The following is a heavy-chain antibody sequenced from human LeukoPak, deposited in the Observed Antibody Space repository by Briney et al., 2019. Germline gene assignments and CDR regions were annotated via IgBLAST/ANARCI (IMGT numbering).Heavy chain of an antibody. V-gene: IGHV4-59*11. CDR2: IYYSGST. D-gene: IGHD3-22*01. CDR1: GGSISSHS. Sequence: PSETLSLTCTISGGSISSHSWSWIRPPPGKGLGWIGYIYYSGSTNYNPSLKSRVTISVDTSKNQFSLKLSSVTAADTAVYYCAREDYYDSSGYYPRAFDIWGQGTMVTVSS. J-gene: IGHJ3*02. CDR3: AREDYYDSSGYYPRAFDI.